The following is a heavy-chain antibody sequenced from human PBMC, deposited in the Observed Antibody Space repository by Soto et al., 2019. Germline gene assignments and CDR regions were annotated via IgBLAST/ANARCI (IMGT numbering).Heavy chain of an antibody. D-gene: IGHD1-1*01. J-gene: IGHJ4*02. Sequence: QVQLVQSGAEVKKPGSSVKVSCKASGGSFSTYAINWVRQAPGQGLEWMGGIIPTFGSTNNAQEFQGRVTSTADESTSTVCMELTSLRSYDTAVYYCARGREMSTSKFHCDYWGQGTLVTVSS. CDR3: ARGREMSTSKFHCDY. CDR1: GGSFSTYA. CDR2: IIPTFGST. V-gene: IGHV1-69*01.